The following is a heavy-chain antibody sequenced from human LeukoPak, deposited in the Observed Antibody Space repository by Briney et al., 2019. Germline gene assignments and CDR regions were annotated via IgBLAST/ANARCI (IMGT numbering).Heavy chain of an antibody. Sequence: PGGSLRLSCAASGFTFSTYAINWVRQAPGKGLEWVAAISGGGTTRFYADSVKGRFTISRDNSKNTLYLQMNSLRAEDTAVYYCAKATVPAAMTNTFIPHYYYYGMDVWGQGTTVTVSS. CDR2: ISGGGTTR. V-gene: IGHV3-23*01. D-gene: IGHD2-2*01. CDR3: AKATVPAAMTNTFIPHYYYYGMDV. CDR1: GFTFSTYA. J-gene: IGHJ6*02.